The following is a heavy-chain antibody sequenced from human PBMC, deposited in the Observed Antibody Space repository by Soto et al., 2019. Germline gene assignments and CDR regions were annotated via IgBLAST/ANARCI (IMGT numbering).Heavy chain of an antibody. CDR1: GYAFSSYA. V-gene: IGHV1-3*05. CDR3: ARDGGDCGYRLTYYYYIGMDV. J-gene: IGHJ6*02. CDR2: INIGSGDT. Sequence: QVQLVQSGAEEKQPGASARVSCKASGYAFSSYAMHWVRQAPGQRLEWMGWINIGSGDTEYSQNFQDRITITRDTSASTVYMELSSLRSEDTAVYYCARDGGDCGYRLTYYYYIGMDVWDQGTTVTVSS. D-gene: IGHD2-21*02.